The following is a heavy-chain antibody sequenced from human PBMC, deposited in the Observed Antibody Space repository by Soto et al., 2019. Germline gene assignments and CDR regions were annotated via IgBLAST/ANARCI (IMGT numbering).Heavy chain of an antibody. J-gene: IGHJ4*02. CDR3: ARRWGYAIDY. V-gene: IGHV4-59*08. CDR2: ISYTGST. CDR1: GGSISSYY. Sequence: QVQLQESGPGLVKPSETLSLTCTVSGGSISSYYWSWIRQPPGKGLEWIGYISYTGSTNYNPPLKRRVTISVDTSKNQFSLKLSSVTAAVTTVYYCARRWGYAIDYWGQGTLVTVSS. D-gene: IGHD2-8*01.